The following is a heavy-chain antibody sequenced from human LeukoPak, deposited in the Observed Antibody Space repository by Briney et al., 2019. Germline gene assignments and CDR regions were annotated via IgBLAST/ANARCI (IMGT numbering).Heavy chain of an antibody. Sequence: ESGPTLAKPTQTLTLTCTFPGFPLSPSGVGVGWIRHPPGKALEWLALIYWDDDKRYSPSLKSRLTVTKDTSKNQVVLTMTNMDPVDTATYYCAHGATVTTADYWGQGTLVTVSS. J-gene: IGHJ4*02. V-gene: IGHV2-5*02. CDR1: GFPLSPSGVG. CDR3: AHGATVTTADY. D-gene: IGHD4-17*01. CDR2: IYWDDDK.